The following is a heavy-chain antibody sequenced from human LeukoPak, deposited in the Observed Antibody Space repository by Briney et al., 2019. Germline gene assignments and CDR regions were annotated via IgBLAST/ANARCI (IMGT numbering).Heavy chain of an antibody. CDR3: ARDRSCSSTSCYHDY. CDR2: INAGNDNT. J-gene: IGHJ4*02. CDR1: GYTFTSYG. D-gene: IGHD2-2*01. Sequence: ASVKVSCKASGYTFTSYGISWVRQAPGQRLEWMGWINAGNDNTKYSQKFQDRVTITRDTSASTAYMELSSLRSDDTAVYYCARDRSCSSTSCYHDYWGQGTLVTVSS. V-gene: IGHV1-18*01.